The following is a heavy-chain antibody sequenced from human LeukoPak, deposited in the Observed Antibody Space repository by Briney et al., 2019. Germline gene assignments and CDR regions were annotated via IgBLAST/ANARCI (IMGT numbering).Heavy chain of an antibody. CDR1: GFTFSSYG. D-gene: IGHD6-13*01. Sequence: AGSLCLSCAASGFTFSSYGMHWVRQAPGKGLKWVAFVRYDGSNKYYADSVKGRFTISRDNSKNTLYLQMNSLRAEDTAVYYCAKDPVFGYSSGWYWFDPWGQGTLVTVSS. J-gene: IGHJ5*02. V-gene: IGHV3-30*02. CDR2: VRYDGSNK. CDR3: AKDPVFGYSSGWYWFDP.